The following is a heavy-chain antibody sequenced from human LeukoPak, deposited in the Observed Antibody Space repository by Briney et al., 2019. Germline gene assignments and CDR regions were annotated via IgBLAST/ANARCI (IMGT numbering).Heavy chain of an antibody. CDR2: ISGSGGST. J-gene: IGHJ4*02. Sequence: GGSLRLSCAASGFTFSSYAMSWVRQAPGKGLEWVSAISGSGGSTYYEDSVKGRFTISRDKSKNTLYVQMNSLRAEDTAVYYCANSRRGYSYDLGSWYFDYWGQGTLVTVSS. V-gene: IGHV3-23*01. CDR3: ANSRRGYSYDLGSWYFDY. D-gene: IGHD5-18*01. CDR1: GFTFSSYA.